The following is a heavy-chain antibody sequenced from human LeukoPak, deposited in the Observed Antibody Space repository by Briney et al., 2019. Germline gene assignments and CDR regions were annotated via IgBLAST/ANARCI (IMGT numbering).Heavy chain of an antibody. CDR3: ATSDILTGYTVDY. CDR2: FDPEDGET. J-gene: IGHJ4*02. V-gene: IGHV1-24*01. CDR1: GYTLTELS. Sequence: GASVKVSCKASGYTLTELSMHWVRQAPGKGLEWMGGFDPEDGETIYAQKFQGRVTMTEDTSTDTAYMELSSLRPGDTAVYYCATSDILTGYTVDYWGQGTLVTVSS. D-gene: IGHD3-9*01.